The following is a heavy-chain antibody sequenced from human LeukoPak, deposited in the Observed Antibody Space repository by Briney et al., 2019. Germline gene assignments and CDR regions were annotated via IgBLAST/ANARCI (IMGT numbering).Heavy chain of an antibody. CDR2: INHSGST. CDR1: GGPFSGYY. D-gene: IGHD3-3*01. Sequence: PSETLSLTCAVYGGPFSGYYWSWIRQPPGKGLEWIGEINHSGSTNYNPSLKSRVTISVDTSKNQFSLKLSSVTAADTAVYYCARGLRFLEWLPYYYYYGMDVWGQGTTVTVSS. J-gene: IGHJ6*02. CDR3: ARGLRFLEWLPYYYYYGMDV. V-gene: IGHV4-34*01.